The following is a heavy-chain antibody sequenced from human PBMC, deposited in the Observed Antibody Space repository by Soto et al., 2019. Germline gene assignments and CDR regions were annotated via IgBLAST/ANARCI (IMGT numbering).Heavy chain of an antibody. Sequence: EVQLVESGGGLVEPGGSLRLSCVASGFTYDYYWMSWVRQAPGRGLEWVARIRFDGTNIQYAGSAKGRFTISRDNAENALYLHMRSLRDGHTAVYYCARDPGYGSASSVNHYYDYWRQGSLVIVSS. V-gene: IGHV3-7*01. CDR1: GFTYDYYW. CDR2: IRFDGTNI. J-gene: IGHJ4*02. D-gene: IGHD3-10*01. CDR3: ARDPGYGSASSVNHYYDY.